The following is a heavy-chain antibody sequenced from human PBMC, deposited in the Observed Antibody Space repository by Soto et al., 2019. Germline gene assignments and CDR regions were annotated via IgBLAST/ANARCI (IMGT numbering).Heavy chain of an antibody. CDR3: TVGVVVQDDTAY. J-gene: IGHJ4*02. V-gene: IGHV3-73*01. Sequence: PGGYMRLSCAGSGFTFSGPAIHWVRQASGKGLEWVGRIRSKSNDYATSYGASVKGRFTISRDDSKNTAYLQMDRLETEDTAVYFWTVGVVVQDDTAYWGQGTLVTVSA. CDR2: IRSKSNDYAT. D-gene: IGHD2-2*01. CDR1: GFTFSGPA.